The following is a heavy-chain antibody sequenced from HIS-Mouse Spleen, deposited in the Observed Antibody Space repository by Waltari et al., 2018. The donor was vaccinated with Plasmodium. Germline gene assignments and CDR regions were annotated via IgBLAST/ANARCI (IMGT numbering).Heavy chain of an antibody. J-gene: IGHJ3*02. D-gene: IGHD3-10*01. CDR3: ARGSAGDAFDI. CDR2: IYSGGST. Sequence: EVQLVESGGGLVQPGGSLRLSCAASGFTVSSNYMSWVRQAPGKGMEWVSVIYSGGSTYYADSVKGRFTISRDNSKNTLYLQMNSLRAEDTAVYYCARGSAGDAFDIWGQGTMVTVSS. CDR1: GFTVSSNY. V-gene: IGHV3-66*01.